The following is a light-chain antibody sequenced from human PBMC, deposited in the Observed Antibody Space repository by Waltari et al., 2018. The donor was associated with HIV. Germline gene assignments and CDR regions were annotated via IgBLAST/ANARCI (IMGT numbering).Light chain of an antibody. Sequence: QSVLPQSPSASGTPGQRVTISCSGSRSNIGSNTVNWYQQLPGPAPKLLIYTNNQRPSGVPDRFSGSKSGTSASLDISGLQSEDEADYYCAAWDDTLNGYVFGFGTKVTVL. J-gene: IGLJ1*01. CDR2: TNN. CDR3: AAWDDTLNGYV. V-gene: IGLV1-44*01. CDR1: RSNIGSNT.